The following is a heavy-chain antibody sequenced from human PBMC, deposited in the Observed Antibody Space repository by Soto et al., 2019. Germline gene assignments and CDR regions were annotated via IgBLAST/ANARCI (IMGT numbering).Heavy chain of an antibody. D-gene: IGHD6-6*01. V-gene: IGHV4-34*01. CDR1: GGSFSGYY. Sequence: QVQLQQWGAGLLKPSETLSLTCAVYGGSFSGYYWSWIRQPPGKGLEWIGEINHSGSTNYNPSLKSRVTISVDTSKNQFSLKLSSVTAADTAVYCCARFWQDSSSSPGNWFDPWGQGTLVTVSS. J-gene: IGHJ5*02. CDR3: ARFWQDSSSSPGNWFDP. CDR2: INHSGST.